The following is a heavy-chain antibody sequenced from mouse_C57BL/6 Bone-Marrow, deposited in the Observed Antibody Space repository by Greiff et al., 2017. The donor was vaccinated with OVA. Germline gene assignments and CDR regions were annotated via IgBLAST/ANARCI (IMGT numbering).Heavy chain of an antibody. Sequence: QVQLQQPGAELVRPGTSVKLSCKASGYTFTSYWMHWVKQRPGQGLEWIGVIDPSDSYTNYNQKFKGKATLTVDTSSSTAYMQLSSLTSEDSAVYYCARLGGWLLYYFDYWGQGTTLTVSS. CDR1: GYTFTSYW. J-gene: IGHJ2*01. V-gene: IGHV1-59*01. CDR2: IDPSDSYT. CDR3: ARLGGWLLYYFDY. D-gene: IGHD2-3*01.